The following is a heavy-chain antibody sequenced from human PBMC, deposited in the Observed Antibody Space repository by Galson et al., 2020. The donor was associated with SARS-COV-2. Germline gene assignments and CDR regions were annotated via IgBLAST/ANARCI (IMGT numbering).Heavy chain of an antibody. V-gene: IGHV4-30-2*06. CDR3: ARLHYGEYAPEAFDI. J-gene: IGHJ3*02. D-gene: IGHD4-17*01. CDR2: LAHTGGT. Sequence: SETLSLTCAVPGTSISSGSYSWHWIRQSPGKGPERSGDLAHTGGTYYNPSLKSRVTISGDRSKNQFSLRLSSVTAADTAVYYCARLHYGEYAPEAFDIWGPGTRVTV. CDR1: GTSISSGSYS.